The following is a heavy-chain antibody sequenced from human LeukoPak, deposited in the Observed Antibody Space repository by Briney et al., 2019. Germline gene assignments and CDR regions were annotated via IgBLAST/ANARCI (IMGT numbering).Heavy chain of an antibody. J-gene: IGHJ4*02. CDR2: INPGGSSI. CDR3: ARSNQADDY. Sequence: PGRSLRLSCAASGSTLSSYWMHWVRQVPGKGLVWVARINPGGSSITYADSVKGRFTISRDNAKNTLYLQMDSLRAEDTGVYYCARSNQADDYWGQGTLVTVSS. V-gene: IGHV3-74*01. CDR1: GSTLSSYW. D-gene: IGHD1-14*01.